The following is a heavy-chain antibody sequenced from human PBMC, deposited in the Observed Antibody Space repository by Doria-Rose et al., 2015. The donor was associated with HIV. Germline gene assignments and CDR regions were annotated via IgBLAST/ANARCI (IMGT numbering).Heavy chain of an antibody. Sequence: SGPVLVKPTETLTLTCTVSGVSLSSPGMGVSWTRQPPGKALEWLANIFSDDERSYKSPLESRLTISRGTSKSQVVLTMTDMDPVDTATYYCARIKSSRWYHKYYFDFWGQGTLVIVSA. CDR1: GVSLSSPGMG. V-gene: IGHV2-26*01. CDR2: IFSDDER. D-gene: IGHD6-13*01. J-gene: IGHJ4*02. CDR3: ARIKSSRWYHKYYFDF.